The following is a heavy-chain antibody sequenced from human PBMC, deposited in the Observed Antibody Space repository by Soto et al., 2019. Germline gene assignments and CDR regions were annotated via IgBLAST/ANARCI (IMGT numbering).Heavy chain of an antibody. CDR1: GDTFTTYD. V-gene: IGHV1-8*01. D-gene: IGHD3-10*01. CDR2: INPNSGNI. J-gene: IGHJ4*02. CDR3: ARGSASGSYSILDY. Sequence: XSVKVSCKASGDTFTTYDINWVRQATGHGLEWMGWINPNSGNIGYAQRFQGRVTMTRDTAIRTAYMEVSSLRSDDTAVYYCARGSASGSYSILDYWGQGTLVTVSS.